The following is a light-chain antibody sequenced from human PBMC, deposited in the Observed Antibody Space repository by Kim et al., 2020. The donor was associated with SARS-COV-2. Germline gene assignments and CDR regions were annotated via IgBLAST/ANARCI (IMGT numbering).Light chain of an antibody. CDR2: GAS. J-gene: IGKJ1*01. CDR1: QSVSSGD. V-gene: IGKV3-20*01. Sequence: SPGERATLSCRGSQSVSSGDLAWYQQKPGEAPRRLIYGASSRATGIPDRFSGSGCGTDFTLTISRLDPEDFAVYYCQQYGSSPRTFGQGTKVDIK. CDR3: QQYGSSPRT.